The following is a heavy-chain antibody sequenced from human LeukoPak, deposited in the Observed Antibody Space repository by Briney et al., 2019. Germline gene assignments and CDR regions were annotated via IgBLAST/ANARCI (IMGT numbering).Heavy chain of an antibody. V-gene: IGHV1-69*13. CDR3: ARGDSSGYSDVDY. Sequence: GASVKVSCKASGGTFSSYAISWVRQAPGQGLEWMGGIIPIFGTANYAQKFQGRVTITADESTSTAYMELNSLRSDDTAVYYCARGDSSGYSDVDYWGQGTLVTVSS. CDR2: IIPIFGTA. J-gene: IGHJ4*02. D-gene: IGHD3-22*01. CDR1: GGTFSSYA.